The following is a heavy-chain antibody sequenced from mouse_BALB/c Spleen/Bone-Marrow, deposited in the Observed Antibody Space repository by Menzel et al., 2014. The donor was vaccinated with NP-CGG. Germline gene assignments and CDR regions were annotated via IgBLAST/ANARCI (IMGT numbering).Heavy chain of an antibody. CDR3: ARDDYYAMDY. CDR1: GFTFTDYY. V-gene: IGHV7-3*02. CDR2: IRNKANGYTT. Sequence: EVKLMESGGGLVQPGSSLRLSCATSGFTFTDYYMSWVRQPPGKALEWLGFIRNKANGYTTEYSASVEGRFTISRDNSQSILYLQMNTLRAEDSATYYCARDDYYAMDYWGQGTSVTVSS. J-gene: IGHJ4*01.